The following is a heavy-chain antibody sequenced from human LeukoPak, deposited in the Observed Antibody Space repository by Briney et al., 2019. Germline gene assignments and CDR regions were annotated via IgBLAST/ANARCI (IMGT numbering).Heavy chain of an antibody. D-gene: IGHD3-22*01. Sequence: PSETLSLTCAVYGGSFSDFYWSWIRQPPGKGLECIGEINHSGSTNYNPSLKSRVTISVDTSKNQFSLKLSSVTAADTAVYYCARGGGSSGYYYDYWDQGTLVTVSS. CDR1: GGSFSDFY. V-gene: IGHV4-34*01. J-gene: IGHJ4*02. CDR2: INHSGST. CDR3: ARGGGSSGYYYDY.